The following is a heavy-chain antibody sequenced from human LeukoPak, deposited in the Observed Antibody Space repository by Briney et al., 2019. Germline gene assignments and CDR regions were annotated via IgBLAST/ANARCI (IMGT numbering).Heavy chain of an antibody. D-gene: IGHD3/OR15-3a*01. Sequence: SETLSLACTVSGDSVSSSGHYWGWVRQPPGKGLEWVVSVYHSGSPYYNPSLKSRVTISIDTSKNQFSLKLSSVTAADTAVYYCTRHQGSTWTDYFMAYWGQGTLVTVSS. CDR1: GDSVSSSGHY. V-gene: IGHV4-39*01. J-gene: IGHJ4*02. CDR3: TRHQGSTWTDYFMAY. CDR2: VYHSGSP.